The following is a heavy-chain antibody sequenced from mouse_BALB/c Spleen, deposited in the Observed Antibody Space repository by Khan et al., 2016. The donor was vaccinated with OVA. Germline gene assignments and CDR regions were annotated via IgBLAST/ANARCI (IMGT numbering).Heavy chain of an antibody. V-gene: IGHV14-3*02. CDR3: TRTEVHYYGSYAMDY. CDR2: IDPEFGNT. Sequence: VQLKESGAELVKPGASVKLSCTASGFNIKDTYIHWVKQRPEQGLEWIGRIDPEFGNTKYDPKYQDKATIIADTSSNTVYHHLSSLTSEDTTVYSCTRTEVHYYGSYAMDYWGQGISVTVSS. CDR1: GFNIKDTY. J-gene: IGHJ4*01. D-gene: IGHD1-2*01.